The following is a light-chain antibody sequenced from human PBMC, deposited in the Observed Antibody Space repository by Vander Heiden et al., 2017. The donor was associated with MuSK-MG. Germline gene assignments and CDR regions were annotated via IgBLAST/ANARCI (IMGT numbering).Light chain of an antibody. CDR1: QSLLHSNGSNY. CDR2: LGS. CDR3: SQAIKSFFI. J-gene: IGKJ4*01. Sequence: IVMTQSPLSLPVTPGEPASISCRSSQSLLHSNGSNYLDWYLQKPGQAPQLLIYLGSNRASGVPDRLSGGGSGTDFTLKITRGEPEDVGVYYCSQAIKSFFILAGGTKVKIK. V-gene: IGKV2-28*01.